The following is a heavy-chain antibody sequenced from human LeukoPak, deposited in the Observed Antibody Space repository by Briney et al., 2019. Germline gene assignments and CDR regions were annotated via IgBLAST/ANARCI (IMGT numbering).Heavy chain of an antibody. Sequence: SETLSLSCTVSGGSISSYYWSWIRQPAGKGLEWIGRIYTTGSTNYNPSLKSRVTMSVDTSKNQFSLRLSSVTAADTAVYYCARGRYYYDSSGYMFGYWGQGTLVTVSS. CDR1: GGSISSYY. CDR2: IYTTGST. V-gene: IGHV4-4*07. J-gene: IGHJ4*02. D-gene: IGHD3-22*01. CDR3: ARGRYYYDSSGYMFGY.